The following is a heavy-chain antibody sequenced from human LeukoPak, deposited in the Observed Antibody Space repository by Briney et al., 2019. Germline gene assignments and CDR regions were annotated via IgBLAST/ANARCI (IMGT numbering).Heavy chain of an antibody. D-gene: IGHD1-26*01. CDR2: IYYSGST. CDR1: GGSFSSFS. CDR3: ARHGASGSYLYYFDY. Sequence: SETLSLTCTVSGGSFSSFSWSWIRRPPGEGLEWIGYIYYSGSTDYNPSLKSRVTISVDTSKNQFSLKLSSVTAADTAVYFCARHGASGSYLYYFDYWGQGTLVTVSS. V-gene: IGHV4-59*08. J-gene: IGHJ4*02.